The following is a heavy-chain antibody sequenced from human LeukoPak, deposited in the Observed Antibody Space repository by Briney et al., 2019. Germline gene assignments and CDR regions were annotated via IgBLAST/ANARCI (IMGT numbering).Heavy chain of an antibody. J-gene: IGHJ4*02. Sequence: SETLSLTCAVSGYSISSGYYWGWIRQPPGKGLEWIGYIYYSGSTYYNPSLKSRVTISADTSKNQFSLKLTSVTAADTAVYYCARVTASSGWYFDYWGQGTLVTVSS. CDR2: IYYSGST. CDR3: ARVTASSGWYFDY. D-gene: IGHD6-19*01. V-gene: IGHV4-38-2*01. CDR1: GYSISSGYY.